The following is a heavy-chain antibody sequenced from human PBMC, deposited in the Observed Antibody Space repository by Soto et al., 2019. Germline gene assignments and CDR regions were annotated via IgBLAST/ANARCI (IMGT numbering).Heavy chain of an antibody. J-gene: IGHJ3*01. CDR1: GFTFSSYG. CDR3: AREVSPGTFDF. D-gene: IGHD3-10*01. Sequence: GGSLILSCAASGFTFSSYGMHWVRQAPGKGLEWVANITQDGSEKYYVDSVRGRFTTSRDNAKNSLYLQMNSLRAEDTAVYYCAREVSPGTFDFWGQGTMVTVPS. V-gene: IGHV3-7*01. CDR2: ITQDGSEK.